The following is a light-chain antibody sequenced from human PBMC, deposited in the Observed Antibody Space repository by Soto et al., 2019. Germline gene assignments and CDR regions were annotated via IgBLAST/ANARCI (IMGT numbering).Light chain of an antibody. V-gene: IGKV1-9*01. Sequence: DIQLTQSPSFLSASVGDRVTITCRASQGINTYLAWYQQKPGKAPNLLLFAASTLQNCVPSRFSGSGSGTEFTVTITSLQPEDFATYYCQQRKSYPITFGQGTRLEIK. CDR3: QQRKSYPIT. J-gene: IGKJ5*01. CDR1: QGINTY. CDR2: AAS.